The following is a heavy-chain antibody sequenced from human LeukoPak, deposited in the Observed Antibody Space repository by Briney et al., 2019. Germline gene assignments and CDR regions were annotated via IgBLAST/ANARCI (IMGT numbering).Heavy chain of an antibody. D-gene: IGHD6-6*01. CDR1: GGSISSYY. J-gene: IGHJ1*01. CDR2: IYYSGST. Sequence: SETLSLTCTVSGGSISSYYWSWIRQPPGKGLEWIGYIYYSGSTNYNPSLKSRVTISVDTSKNQFSLKLSSVTAADTAVYYCASIYSSSSGYFQHWGQGTLVTVS. CDR3: ASIYSSSSGYFQH. V-gene: IGHV4-59*01.